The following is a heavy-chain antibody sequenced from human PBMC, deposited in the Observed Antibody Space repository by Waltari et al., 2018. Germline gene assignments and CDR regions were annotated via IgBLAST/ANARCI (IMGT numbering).Heavy chain of an antibody. CDR2: IYSDGRT. Sequence: EVQLVESGGGLIQPGGSLRLSCAASGFTVRTNYMSWVRQAPGKGLEWVSVIYSDGRTYYAASVEGRFTISRDDSKNTLYLQMNSLGLEDTAVYYCATKPTDSAWYERWGQGTLVTVSS. V-gene: IGHV3-53*01. CDR1: GFTVRTNY. J-gene: IGHJ5*02. CDR3: ATKPTDSAWYER. D-gene: IGHD4-4*01.